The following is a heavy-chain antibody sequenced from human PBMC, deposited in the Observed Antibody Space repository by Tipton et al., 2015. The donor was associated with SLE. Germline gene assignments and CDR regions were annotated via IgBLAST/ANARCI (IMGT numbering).Heavy chain of an antibody. CDR3: ARGGYDFWSGPGNY. J-gene: IGHJ4*02. V-gene: IGHV4-34*01. CDR1: GGSISSYY. Sequence: TLSLTCSVSGGSISSYYWSWIRQPPGKGLEWIGEINDSGSATYNPSLKSRVTISLDTSKNQFSLKLRSVTAADTAVYYCARGGYDFWSGPGNYWGQGTLVTVSS. D-gene: IGHD3-3*01. CDR2: INDSGSA.